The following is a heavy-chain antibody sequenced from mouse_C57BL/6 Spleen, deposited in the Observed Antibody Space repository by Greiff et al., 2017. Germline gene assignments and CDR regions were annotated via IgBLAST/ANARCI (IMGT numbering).Heavy chain of an antibody. Sequence: QVQLQQPGAELVKPGASVKMSCKASGYTFTGYWITWVKQRPGQGLEWIGDISPGRGNTNYNGKFKSKATLPADTSSSTAYRQLSSLTAEDSAVYYCARKKGYDVPFDYWGQCTTLTVSS. J-gene: IGHJ2*01. CDR3: ARKKGYDVPFDY. V-gene: IGHV1-55*01. CDR1: GYTFTGYW. D-gene: IGHD2-2*01. CDR2: ISPGRGNT.